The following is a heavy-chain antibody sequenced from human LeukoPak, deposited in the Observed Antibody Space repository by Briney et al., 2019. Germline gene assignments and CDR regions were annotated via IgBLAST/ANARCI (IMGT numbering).Heavy chain of an antibody. CDR2: INQSGST. V-gene: IGHV4-34*01. Sequence: SETLSLTCAVYGGSFSGYYWSWIRQPPGKGLEWIGEINQSGSTNYNPCLKSRVTISVDTSKNQFSLKLSSVTAADTAVYYCARALLWFGECHPDLWGQGTLVTVSS. J-gene: IGHJ1*01. CDR1: GGSFSGYY. CDR3: ARALLWFGECHPDL. D-gene: IGHD3-10*01.